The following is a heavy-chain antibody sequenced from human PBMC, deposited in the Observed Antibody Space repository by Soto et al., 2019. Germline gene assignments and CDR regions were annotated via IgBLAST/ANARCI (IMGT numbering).Heavy chain of an antibody. CDR3: ARDSNVLRFLERLGFGDY. J-gene: IGHJ4*02. Sequence: GGSLRLSCAASGFTFSSYSMNWVRQAPGKGLEWVSSISSSSSYIYYADSVKGRFTISRDNAKNSLYLQMNSLRAEDTAVYYCARDSNVLRFLERLGFGDYWGQGTLVTVSS. CDR2: ISSSSSYI. D-gene: IGHD3-3*01. V-gene: IGHV3-21*01. CDR1: GFTFSSYS.